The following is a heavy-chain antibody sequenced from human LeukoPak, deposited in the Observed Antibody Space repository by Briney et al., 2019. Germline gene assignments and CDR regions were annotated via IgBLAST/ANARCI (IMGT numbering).Heavy chain of an antibody. CDR2: IYYSGST. J-gene: IGHJ4*02. CDR1: GGSIRSHY. V-gene: IGHV4-59*11. CDR3: AREAYSSAWYLDY. D-gene: IGHD6-19*01. Sequence: SETLSLTCTVSGGSIRSHYWSWIRQPPGKALEWIGYIYYSGSTVYNPSLESRVTISVDTSKNQFSLKVRSVTAADTAVYYCAREAYSSAWYLDYWGQGTLVTVSS.